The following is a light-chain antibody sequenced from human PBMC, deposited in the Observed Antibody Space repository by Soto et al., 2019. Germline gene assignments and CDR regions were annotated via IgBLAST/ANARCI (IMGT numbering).Light chain of an antibody. J-gene: IGLJ1*01. CDR3: VAWDDSLSGLV. V-gene: IGLV1-47*02. CDR1: SANIGNNF. CDR2: SNN. Sequence: QSVLTQPPSASGTPGQRVTISCSGRSANIGNNFVCWSQQLPGTAPKLLIYSNNQRPSGVPDRFSGSKSGTSASLAISGLWSEDEANYYCVAWDDSLSGLVFGTGTKLTVL.